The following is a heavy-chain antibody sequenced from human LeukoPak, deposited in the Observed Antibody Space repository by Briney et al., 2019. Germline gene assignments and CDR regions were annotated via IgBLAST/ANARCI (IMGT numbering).Heavy chain of an antibody. CDR2: ISSSSSYI. CDR1: GFTFSSYS. CDR3: AKDPNGDYIGTFDI. V-gene: IGHV3-21*04. D-gene: IGHD4-17*01. J-gene: IGHJ3*02. Sequence: GGSLRLSCAASGFTFSSYSMNWVRQAPWKGLEWVSSISSSSSYIYYADSVKGRFTISRDNAKNSLYLQMNSLRAEDTAVYYCAKDPNGDYIGTFDIWGQGTMVTVSS.